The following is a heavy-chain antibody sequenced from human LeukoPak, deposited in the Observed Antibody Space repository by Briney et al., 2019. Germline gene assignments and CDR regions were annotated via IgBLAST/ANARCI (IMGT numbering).Heavy chain of an antibody. V-gene: IGHV3-7*01. Sequence: GGSLRLSCGASGFTFSSYGMHWVRQAPGKGLEWVANIRKDGSVINYLDSVKGRFTISRDNTKQSLYLQMNGLRAEDTAMYYCAKDENYCSSPVCYDVFDIWGQGTVVTVSS. D-gene: IGHD2-2*01. CDR2: IRKDGSVI. CDR1: GFTFSSYG. J-gene: IGHJ3*02. CDR3: AKDENYCSSPVCYDVFDI.